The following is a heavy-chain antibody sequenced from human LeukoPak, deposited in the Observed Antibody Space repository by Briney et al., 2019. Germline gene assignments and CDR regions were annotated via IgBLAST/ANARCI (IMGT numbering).Heavy chain of an antibody. V-gene: IGHV3-43*02. CDR1: GFTFDDYA. D-gene: IGHD2-8*01. CDR3: AKVQKVLLVYVTTFYN. J-gene: IGHJ4*02. CDR2: ISGDGGNT. Sequence: GGSLRLSCVASGFTFDDYAMHWVRQAPGKGLEWVSLISGDGGNTYYTDSVRGRFTISRDNSKNSLYLQMSSLRPEDTALYYCAKVQKVLLVYVTTFYNWGQGTLVTVSS.